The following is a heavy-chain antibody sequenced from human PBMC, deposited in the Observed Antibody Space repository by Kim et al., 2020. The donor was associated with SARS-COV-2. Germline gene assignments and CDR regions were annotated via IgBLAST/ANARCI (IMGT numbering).Heavy chain of an antibody. CDR2: INPYSGDT. J-gene: IGHJ5*02. D-gene: IGHD3-3*01. Sequence: ASVKVSCKASGYTFTDYYIHWVRQAPGQGLEWMGWINPYSGDTNYAQKFQGRVTMNRDTSISTPYVELSSLRSADTGGYYCARSAHFWSGHYLDLWGQGTLLPVSP. CDR1: GYTFTDYY. V-gene: IGHV1-2*02. CDR3: ARSAHFWSGHYLDL.